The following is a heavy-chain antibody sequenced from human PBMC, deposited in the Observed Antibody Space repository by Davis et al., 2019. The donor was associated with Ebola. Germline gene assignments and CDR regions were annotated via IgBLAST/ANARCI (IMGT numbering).Heavy chain of an antibody. V-gene: IGHV4-39*01. CDR3: ASTIFGVVTNPYYFDY. D-gene: IGHD3-3*01. Sequence: SETLSLTCTVSGGSISSGGYYWSWIRQPPGKGLEWIGSIYYSGSTYYNPSLKSRVTISVDTSKNQFSLKLSSVTAADTAVYYCASTIFGVVTNPYYFDYWGQGTLVTVSS. CDR1: GGSISSGGYY. CDR2: IYYSGST. J-gene: IGHJ4*02.